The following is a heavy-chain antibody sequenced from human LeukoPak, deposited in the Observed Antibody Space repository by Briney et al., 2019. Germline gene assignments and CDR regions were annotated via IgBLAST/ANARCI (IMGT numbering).Heavy chain of an antibody. D-gene: IGHD1-14*01. V-gene: IGHV3-30*04. CDR1: GFTFSSYA. Sequence: GGSLRLSCAASGFTFSSYAMHWVRQAPGKGLEWVAVISYDGSNKYYADSVKGRFTISRDNSKNTLYLQMNSLRAEDTAVYYCARDNHYYMDVWGKGTRSPSP. CDR2: ISYDGSNK. CDR3: ARDNHYYMDV. J-gene: IGHJ6*03.